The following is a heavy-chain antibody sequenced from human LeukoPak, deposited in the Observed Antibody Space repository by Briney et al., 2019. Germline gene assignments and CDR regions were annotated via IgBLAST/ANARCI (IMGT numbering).Heavy chain of an antibody. V-gene: IGHV3-11*01. CDR2: ISGSGTTI. CDR1: GFTFSDYN. J-gene: IGHJ3*01. Sequence: GGSLRLSCAASGFTFSDYNMNWIRQAPGKGLEWLSYISGSGTTIYYADSVKGRFTLSRDNAKNSLCLQMNSLRAEDTAVYYCARERDGYNNDAFDLWGQGTRVTVSS. D-gene: IGHD5-24*01. CDR3: ARERDGYNNDAFDL.